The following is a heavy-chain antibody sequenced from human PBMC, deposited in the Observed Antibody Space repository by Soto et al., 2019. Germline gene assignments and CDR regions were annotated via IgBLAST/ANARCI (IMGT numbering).Heavy chain of an antibody. D-gene: IGHD3-3*01. V-gene: IGHV1-69*01. Sequence: QVQLVQSGAEVKKPGSSVKVSCKASGGTFSSYAISWVRQAPGQALEWMGGIIPIFGTANYAQKFQGRATITADESMSTAYMELSSLRSEDTALYCYARGLRFLDWPDDYWGQGTLVTVSS. CDR1: GGTFSSYA. J-gene: IGHJ4*02. CDR2: IIPIFGTA. CDR3: ARGLRFLDWPDDY.